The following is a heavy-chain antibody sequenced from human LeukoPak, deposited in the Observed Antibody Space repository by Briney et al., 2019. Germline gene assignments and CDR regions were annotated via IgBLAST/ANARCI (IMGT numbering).Heavy chain of an antibody. CDR3: ARGQRSDAGWGLYYYYYYIDV. V-gene: IGHV6-1*01. Sequence: HSQTLSLTCAISGDSVSSNSAAWNWIRQSPSRGLEWLGRTYYRSKWYNDYAVSVKSRITINPDTSKNQFSLQLNSVTPEDTAVYYCARGQRSDAGWGLYYYYYYIDVWGKGTTVTVSS. D-gene: IGHD3-10*01. J-gene: IGHJ6*03. CDR1: GDSVSSNSAA. CDR2: TYYRSKWYN.